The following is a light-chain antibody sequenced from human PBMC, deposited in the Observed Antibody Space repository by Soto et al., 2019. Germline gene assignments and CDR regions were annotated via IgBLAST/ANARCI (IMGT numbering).Light chain of an antibody. J-gene: IGKJ4*01. CDR1: QTVSTH. Sequence: EVEMTQSPATLSVSPGDRVTFSCRASQTVSTHVAWYQQKPGQPPRLLIYGASTRATGVPARFSGGGSGTEFTLTINSLESADFAVYYCQQYNSWPPLTFGGGTKVEIK. V-gene: IGKV3-15*01. CDR2: GAS. CDR3: QQYNSWPPLT.